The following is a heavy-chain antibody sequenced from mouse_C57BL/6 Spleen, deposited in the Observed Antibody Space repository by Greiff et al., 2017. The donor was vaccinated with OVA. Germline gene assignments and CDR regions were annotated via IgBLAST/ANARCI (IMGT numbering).Heavy chain of an antibody. Sequence: EVQLQQSGAQLVKPGASVKLSCTASGFNIKDYYMHWVKQRPEQGLEWIGRIDPEDGETKYAPKFQGKATITADTSSNTAYLQLSSLTSEDTAVDYCARGTVVDSLYAMDYWGQGTTVTVSS. CDR3: ARGTVVDSLYAMDY. CDR2: IDPEDGET. CDR1: GFNIKDYY. V-gene: IGHV14-2*01. J-gene: IGHJ4*01. D-gene: IGHD1-1*01.